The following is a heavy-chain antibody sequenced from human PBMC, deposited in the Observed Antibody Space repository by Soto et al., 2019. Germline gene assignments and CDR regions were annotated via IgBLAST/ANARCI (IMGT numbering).Heavy chain of an antibody. J-gene: IGHJ2*01. CDR3: ARPLWRDDYNWGYFDL. CDR1: GGTFSSYA. Sequence: SVKVSCKASGGTFSSYAISWVRQAPGQGLEWMGGIIPIFGTANYAQKFQGRVTITADESTSTAYMELSSLRSEDTAVYYCARPLWRDDYNWGYFDLWGRGTLVTVSS. V-gene: IGHV1-69*13. CDR2: IIPIFGTA. D-gene: IGHD4-4*01.